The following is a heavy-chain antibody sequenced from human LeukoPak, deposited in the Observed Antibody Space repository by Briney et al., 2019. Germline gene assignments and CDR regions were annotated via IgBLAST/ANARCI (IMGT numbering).Heavy chain of an antibody. CDR3: ARDQWKSTAAGTCDY. CDR1: GYTFTSYG. J-gene: IGHJ4*02. D-gene: IGHD6-13*01. Sequence: ASVKVSCTASGYTFTSYGISWVRQAPGQGLEWMGWNSAYNGNTNYAQKLQGRVTMTTDTSTSTAYMELRSLRSDDTAVYYCARDQWKSTAAGTCDYWGQGTLVTVSS. CDR2: NSAYNGNT. V-gene: IGHV1-18*01.